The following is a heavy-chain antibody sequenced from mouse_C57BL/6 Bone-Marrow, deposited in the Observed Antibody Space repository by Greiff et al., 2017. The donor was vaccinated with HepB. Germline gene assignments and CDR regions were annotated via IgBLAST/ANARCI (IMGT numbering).Heavy chain of an antibody. J-gene: IGHJ3*01. V-gene: IGHV1-75*01. Sequence: VQLQQSGPELVKPGASVKISCKASGYTFTDYYINWVKQRPGQGLEWIGWIFPGSGSTYYNEKFKGKATLTVDKSSSTAYMLLSSLTSEDSAVYCCARSHYYGSTWFAYWGQGTLVTVSA. D-gene: IGHD1-1*01. CDR3: ARSHYYGSTWFAY. CDR1: GYTFTDYY. CDR2: IFPGSGST.